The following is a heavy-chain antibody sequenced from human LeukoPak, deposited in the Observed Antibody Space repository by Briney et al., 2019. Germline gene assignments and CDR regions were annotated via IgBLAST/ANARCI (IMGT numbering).Heavy chain of an antibody. J-gene: IGHJ5*02. CDR1: GYTFTSYG. V-gene: IGHV1-18*01. D-gene: IGHD6-19*01. Sequence: ASVKVSCKASGYTFTSYGISWVRQAPGQGLEWMGWISAYNGNTNYAQKLQGRVTMTTDTSTSTAYMELRSLRSDDTAVYYCARGGTEFVAVTAVNWFDPWGQGTLVTVSS. CDR2: ISAYNGNT. CDR3: ARGGTEFVAVTAVNWFDP.